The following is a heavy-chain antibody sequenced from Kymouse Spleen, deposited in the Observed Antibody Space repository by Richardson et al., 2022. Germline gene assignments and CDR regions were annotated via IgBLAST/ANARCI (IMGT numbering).Heavy chain of an antibody. J-gene: IGHJ6*02. CDR1: GYSFTSYW. V-gene: IGHV5-51*01. D-gene: IGHD6-19*01. CDR3: ARHEVAVAGSPYYYYYGMDV. CDR2: IYPGDSDT. Sequence: EVQLVQSGAEVKKPGESLKISCKGSGYSFTSYWIGWVRQMPGKGLEWMGIIYPGDSDTRYSPSFQGQVTISADKSISTAYLQWSSLKASDTAMYYCARHEVAVAGSPYYYYYGMDVWGQGTTVTVSS.